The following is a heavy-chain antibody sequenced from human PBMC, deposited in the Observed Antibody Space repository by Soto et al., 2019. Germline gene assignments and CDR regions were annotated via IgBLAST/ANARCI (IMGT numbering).Heavy chain of an antibody. Sequence: SETLSLTCTVSGGSISSYYWSWIRQPPGKGLEWIGYIYYSGSTNYNPSLKSRVTISVDTSKNQFSLKLGSVTAADTAVYYCARLLAGRGMGLPLSSSPYYMDVWGKGTTVTVSS. D-gene: IGHD2-8*02. CDR1: GGSISSYY. CDR3: ARLLAGRGMGLPLSSSPYYMDV. V-gene: IGHV4-59*08. CDR2: IYYSGST. J-gene: IGHJ6*03.